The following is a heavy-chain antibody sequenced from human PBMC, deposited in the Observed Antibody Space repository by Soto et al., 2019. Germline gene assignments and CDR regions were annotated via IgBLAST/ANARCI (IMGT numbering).Heavy chain of an antibody. Sequence: QVQLVQSGAEVKKPGASVKISCKASGDTFTSYYMHWVRQAPGQGLEWMGIINPSGDTSYAQKFRGRVTVPKDTSTSTVYMELSSLRSEDTAVYYCARVYCSGGGCYGIDYWGQGTLVTVSS. J-gene: IGHJ4*02. V-gene: IGHV1-46*01. D-gene: IGHD2-15*01. CDR2: INPSGDT. CDR3: ARVYCSGGGCYGIDY. CDR1: GDTFTSYY.